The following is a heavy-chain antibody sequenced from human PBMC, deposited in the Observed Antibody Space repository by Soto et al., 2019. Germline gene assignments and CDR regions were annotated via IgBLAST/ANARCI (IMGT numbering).Heavy chain of an antibody. Sequence: VQLVESGGGVVQPGRSLRLSCAASGFTFSDYAMHWVRQAPGKGLEWVAVVSHGGRNTHYADSVKGRFTISRDSSKNTVYLEMASLRAGDTGVYYCAKGGRQWLVTSDFNYWGQGALVTVSS. CDR1: GFTFSDYA. CDR3: AKGGRQWLVTSDFNY. J-gene: IGHJ4*02. V-gene: IGHV3-30*18. D-gene: IGHD6-19*01. CDR2: VSHGGRNT.